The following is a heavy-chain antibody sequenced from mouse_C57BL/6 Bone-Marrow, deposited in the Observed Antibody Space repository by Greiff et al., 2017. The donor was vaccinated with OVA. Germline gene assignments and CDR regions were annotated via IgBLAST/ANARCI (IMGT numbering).Heavy chain of an antibody. Sequence: VQLVESGAELVRPGTSVKMSRKASVSPSPPSCIGWAKQRPGHGLEWIGDIYPGGGYTNYNEKFKGKATLTADKSSSTAYMQFSSLTSEDSAIYYCARWGRRGYFDVWGTGTTVTVSS. J-gene: IGHJ1*03. CDR2: IYPGGGYT. D-gene: IGHD3-3*01. V-gene: IGHV1-63*01. CDR3: ARWGRRGYFDV. CDR1: VSPSPPSC.